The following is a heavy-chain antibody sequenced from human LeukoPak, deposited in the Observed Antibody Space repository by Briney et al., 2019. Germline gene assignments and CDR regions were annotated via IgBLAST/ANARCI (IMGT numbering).Heavy chain of an antibody. V-gene: IGHV4-30-4*07. CDR3: ATGGWQFDC. Sequence: SQTLSLTCAVSGGSISSGDYSWSWIRQPPGKGLEWIGYIYYSGSTYYNPSLKSRVTISVDTSKNQFSLKLNSVTAADTAVYYCATGGWQFDCWGQGTLVTVSS. CDR1: GGSISSGDYS. D-gene: IGHD6-19*01. J-gene: IGHJ4*02. CDR2: IYYSGST.